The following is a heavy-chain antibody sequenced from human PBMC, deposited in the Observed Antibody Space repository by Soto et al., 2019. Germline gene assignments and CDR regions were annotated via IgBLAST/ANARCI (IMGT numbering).Heavy chain of an antibody. CDR3: ARVQYTYGLWYYFDY. D-gene: IGHD5-18*01. CDR1: GFIFSDHY. Sequence: GGSLRLSCVASGFIFSDHYMDWVRPAPGKGLEWVGRTRNKANAYTTEYAASVKGRSIISRDDSKNSLYLQMHSLKSEDTAVYYCARVQYTYGLWYYFDYWGQGALVTVSS. V-gene: IGHV3-72*01. J-gene: IGHJ4*02. CDR2: TRNKANAYTT.